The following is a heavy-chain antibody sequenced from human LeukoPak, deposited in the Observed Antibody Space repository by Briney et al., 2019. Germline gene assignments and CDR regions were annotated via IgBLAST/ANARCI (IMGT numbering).Heavy chain of an antibody. CDR1: GGSISSYY. CDR3: ARAVFSYCSGGSCPYFDY. V-gene: IGHV4-4*07. J-gene: IGHJ4*02. D-gene: IGHD2-15*01. CDR2: LYTSGSN. Sequence: SETLSLTCTVSGGSISSYYWIWIRQPAGKGLEWIGRLYTSGSNYYNPSLKSRVTMSVDTSKNQFSLKLSSVTAADTAVYYCARAVFSYCSGGSCPYFDYWGQGTLVTVSS.